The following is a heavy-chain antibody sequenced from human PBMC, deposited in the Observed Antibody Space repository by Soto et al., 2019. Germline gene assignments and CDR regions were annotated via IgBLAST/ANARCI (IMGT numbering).Heavy chain of an antibody. CDR1: GYTFTSYD. CDR3: ARGHPIAAAPVYNWFDP. J-gene: IGHJ5*02. CDR2: MNPNSGNT. D-gene: IGHD2-2*01. V-gene: IGHV1-8*01. Sequence: QVQLVQSGAEVKKPGASVKVSCKASGYTFTSYDINWVRQATGQGLEWMGWMNPNSGNTGYAQKFQGRLTMTRNTSTSTAYIELSSLRSEDTAVYYCARGHPIAAAPVYNWFDPWGQGTLVTVSS.